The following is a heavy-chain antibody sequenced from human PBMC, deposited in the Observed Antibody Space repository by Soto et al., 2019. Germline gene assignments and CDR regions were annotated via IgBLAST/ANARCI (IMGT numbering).Heavy chain of an antibody. CDR2: IDWDDDK. CDR3: ARVQLSPTGGLDY. V-gene: IGHV2-70*04. CDR1: GFSLSTHGMR. J-gene: IGHJ4*02. D-gene: IGHD1-1*01. Sequence: GSGPTLVNPTQTLTLTCTFSGFSLSTHGMRVTWIRQPPGKALEWLARIDWDDDKFYSTSLRTRLTVSKDTSKNQVVLTMTHMDPVDTATYYCARVQLSPTGGLDYWGQGAQVTVSS.